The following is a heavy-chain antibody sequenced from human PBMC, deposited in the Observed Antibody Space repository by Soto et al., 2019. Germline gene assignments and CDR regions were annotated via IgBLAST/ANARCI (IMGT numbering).Heavy chain of an antibody. Sequence: SGPTLVNPIDTLTLTCTVSGFSLTTGKMGVSWIRQPPGKALEWLAHIFSDNERSYSTSLQGRLTISKDTSGSQVVLSMTNVDPVDTATYYCARMNVDSYQFYYAMDVRGQGTTVTVSS. V-gene: IGHV2-26*01. CDR1: GFSLTTGKMG. J-gene: IGHJ6*02. D-gene: IGHD4-17*01. CDR2: IFSDNER. CDR3: ARMNVDSYQFYYAMDV.